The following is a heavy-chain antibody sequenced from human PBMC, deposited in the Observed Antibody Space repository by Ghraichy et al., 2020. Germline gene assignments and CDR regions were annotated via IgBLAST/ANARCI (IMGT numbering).Heavy chain of an antibody. Sequence: SVKVSCKASGGTFSSYAISWARQAPGQGLEWMGGIIPIFGTANYAQKFQGRVTITADESTSTAYMELSSLRSEDTAVYYCARDRQGDCSSTSCYSHWFDPWGQGTLVTVSS. CDR3: ARDRQGDCSSTSCYSHWFDP. J-gene: IGHJ5*02. CDR1: GGTFSSYA. D-gene: IGHD2-2*02. V-gene: IGHV1-69*13. CDR2: IIPIFGTA.